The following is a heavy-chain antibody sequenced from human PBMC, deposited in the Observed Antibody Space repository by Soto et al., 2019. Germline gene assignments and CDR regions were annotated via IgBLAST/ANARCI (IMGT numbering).Heavy chain of an antibody. J-gene: IGHJ3*02. D-gene: IGHD6-19*01. V-gene: IGHV3-23*01. CDR2: IGNNAVNT. CDR1: GFTFAGYT. CDR3: ASVRGEKYGSAWYDVFDI. Sequence: EVQLLESGGGLVQPGGSLRLSCVASGFTFAGYTMSWVRQAPGKGLEWVSTIGNNAVNTVYADSVKGRFTISRDNSQNTLFLQMNSQRAEDTAIYYCASVRGEKYGSAWYDVFDIWGQGTMVTVSS.